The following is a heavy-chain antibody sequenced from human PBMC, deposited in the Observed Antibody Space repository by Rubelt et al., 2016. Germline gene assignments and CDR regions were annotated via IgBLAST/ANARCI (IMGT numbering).Heavy chain of an antibody. CDR3: ATQGYCSSTSCYGAY. V-gene: IGHV3-48*02. CDR2: ISSSSSTI. Sequence: EVQLVESGGGLVQPGGSLRLSCAASGFTFSSYSMNWVRQAPGKGLEWVSYISSSSSTIYYADSVKGRFTISRDNAKTSLDLQMNSLRDEDTAVYYCATQGYCSSTSCYGAYWGQGTLVTVSS. CDR1: GFTFSSYS. D-gene: IGHD2-2*01. J-gene: IGHJ4*02.